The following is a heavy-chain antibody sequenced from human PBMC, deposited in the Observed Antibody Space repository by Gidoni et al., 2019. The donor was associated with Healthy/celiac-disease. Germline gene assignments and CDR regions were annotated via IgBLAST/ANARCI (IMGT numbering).Heavy chain of an antibody. CDR1: GFTFSRYA. CDR2: IRGSGGST. D-gene: IGHD1-26*01. J-gene: IGHJ4*02. Sequence: EVQLLESGGGLVQPGGSLRLSCPASGFTFSRYAMSWVRQAPGKGLAWVPAIRGSGGSTYYADSVKGRFTISRDNSKNTLYLQMNSLRAEDTAVYYCAKLVGATYLFDYWGQGTLVTVSS. CDR3: AKLVGATYLFDY. V-gene: IGHV3-23*01.